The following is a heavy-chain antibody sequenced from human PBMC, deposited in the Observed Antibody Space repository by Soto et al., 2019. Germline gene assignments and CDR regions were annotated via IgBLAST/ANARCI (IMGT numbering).Heavy chain of an antibody. J-gene: IGHJ3*02. CDR3: ARDCSVERGFLEWFPDAFDI. CDR2: INWNGGST. V-gene: IGHV3-20*01. Sequence: GGSLRLSCAASGFTFDDYGMSWVRQAPGKGLEWVSGINWNGGSTGYADSVKGRFTISRDNAKNSLYLQMNSLRAEDTALYHCARDCSVERGFLEWFPDAFDIWGQGTMVTVSS. D-gene: IGHD3-3*01. CDR1: GFTFDDYG.